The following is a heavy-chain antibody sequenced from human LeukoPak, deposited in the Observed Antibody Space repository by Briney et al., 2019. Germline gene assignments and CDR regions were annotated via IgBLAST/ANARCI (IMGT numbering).Heavy chain of an antibody. Sequence: SVKVSCKASGYTFTSCYMHWVRPAPGQGLGWMGIINPSGGSTSYAQKFQGRVTMTRDTSTSTVYMELSSLGSEDTAVYYCARDSIAAPLGAFDIWGQGTMVTVSS. J-gene: IGHJ3*02. CDR2: INPSGGST. D-gene: IGHD6-6*01. V-gene: IGHV1-46*01. CDR3: ARDSIAAPLGAFDI. CDR1: GYTFTSCY.